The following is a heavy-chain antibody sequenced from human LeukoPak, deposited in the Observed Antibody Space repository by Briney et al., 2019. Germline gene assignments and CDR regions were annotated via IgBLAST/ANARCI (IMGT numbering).Heavy chain of an antibody. J-gene: IGHJ4*02. CDR2: IRYDGSNK. Sequence: RPGGSLRLSCAASGFTFSSYGMHWVRQAPGKGLEWVAFIRYDGSNKYYADSVKGRFTISRDNSKNTLYLQMNSLRAEDTAVYYCANDQVVAARRHYFDYWGQGTLVTVSS. V-gene: IGHV3-30*02. D-gene: IGHD6-6*01. CDR1: GFTFSSYG. CDR3: ANDQVVAARRHYFDY.